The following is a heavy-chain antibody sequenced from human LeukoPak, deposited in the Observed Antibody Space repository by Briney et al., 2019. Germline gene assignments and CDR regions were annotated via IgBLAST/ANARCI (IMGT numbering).Heavy chain of an antibody. Sequence: ETLSLTCTVSGGSISSSSYYWGWIRQPPGTGLEWVANIKKDGSEKYYVDSVKGRFTISRDNAKTSLYLQMNSLRAEDTAVYYCARDLSGVTGYTYGRGIDYWGQGTLVTVSS. CDR3: ARDLSGVTGYTYGRGIDY. J-gene: IGHJ4*02. CDR2: IKKDGSEK. V-gene: IGHV3-7*01. D-gene: IGHD5-18*01. CDR1: GGSISSSSYY.